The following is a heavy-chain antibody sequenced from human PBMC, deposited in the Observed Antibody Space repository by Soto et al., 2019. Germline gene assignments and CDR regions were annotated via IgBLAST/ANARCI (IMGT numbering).Heavy chain of an antibody. Sequence: GGSLRLSCAASGFTFSSYAMSWVRQAPGKGLEWASAISGSGGSTYYADSVKGRFTISRDNSKNTLYLQMNSLRAEDTAVYYCAKDFSVAGALYWGQGTLVTVSS. CDR2: ISGSGGST. D-gene: IGHD6-19*01. CDR1: GFTFSSYA. CDR3: AKDFSVAGALY. J-gene: IGHJ4*02. V-gene: IGHV3-23*01.